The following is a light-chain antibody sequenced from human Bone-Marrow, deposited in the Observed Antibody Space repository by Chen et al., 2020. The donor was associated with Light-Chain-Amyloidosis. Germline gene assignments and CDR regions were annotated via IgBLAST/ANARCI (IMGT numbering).Light chain of an antibody. Sequence: QSVLTQPPSVSGAPGQRVTISCTGSSSNIGAPYDVHWYQQLAGTAPKLLIYGNSNRHEGVPARCSGCKSGTSASLAITGLQAEDEADYNCKSYESSQSAWVLGGWTNLTVL. J-gene: IGLJ3*02. CDR2: GNS. V-gene: IGLV1-40*01. CDR3: KSYESSQSAWV. CDR1: SSNIGAPYD.